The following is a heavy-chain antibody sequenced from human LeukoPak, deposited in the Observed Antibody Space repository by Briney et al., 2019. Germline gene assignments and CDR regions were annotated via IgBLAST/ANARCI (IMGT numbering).Heavy chain of an antibody. Sequence: SVKVSCKAPGGTFSRNAISWVRQAPGQGLEWMGGTIPIFGTANYAENFQGRVTITTDEITSTAYMELRSLRSEDTAVYYCARETPRRGETRDGYRWGQGTLVTVSS. CDR2: TIPIFGTA. V-gene: IGHV1-69*05. CDR3: ARETPRRGETRDGYR. CDR1: GGTFSRNA. D-gene: IGHD5-24*01. J-gene: IGHJ4*02.